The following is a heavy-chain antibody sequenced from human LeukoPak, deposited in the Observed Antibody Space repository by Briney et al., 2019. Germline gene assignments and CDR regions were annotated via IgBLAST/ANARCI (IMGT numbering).Heavy chain of an antibody. CDR1: GGSISGYY. CDR2: IYYSGST. Sequence: SETLSLTCTVSGGSISGYYWSWIRQPPGKGLEWIGYIYYSGSTNYNPSLKSRVTISVDTSKNQFSLKLSSVTAADTAVYYCARDGDFWSGSWFDPWGQGTLVTVSS. J-gene: IGHJ5*02. CDR3: ARDGDFWSGSWFDP. D-gene: IGHD3-3*01. V-gene: IGHV4-59*01.